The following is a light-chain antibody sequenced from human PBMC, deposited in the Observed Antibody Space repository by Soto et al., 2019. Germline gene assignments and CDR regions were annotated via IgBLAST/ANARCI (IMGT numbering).Light chain of an antibody. J-gene: IGLJ2*01. CDR1: SSDVGAYNY. Sequence: QSALTQPASVSGSPGQSITISCTGTSSDVGAYNYVSWYQQHPGKAPKLMIYDVSNRPSRVSNRFSGSKSVNTASLTISGLQAEDEADYYCSSYTSSSTVIFGGGTKLTVL. CDR2: DVS. CDR3: SSYTSSSTVI. V-gene: IGLV2-14*03.